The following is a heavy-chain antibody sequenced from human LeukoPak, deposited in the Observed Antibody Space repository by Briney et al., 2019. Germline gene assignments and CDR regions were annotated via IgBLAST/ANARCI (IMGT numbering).Heavy chain of an antibody. CDR2: INHSGST. CDR1: GGSISSYY. D-gene: IGHD5-24*01. V-gene: IGHV4-34*01. J-gene: IGHJ4*02. Sequence: SETLSLTCTVSGGSISSYYWSWIRQPPGKGLEWIGEINHSGSTNYNPSLKSRVTISVDTSKNQFSLKLSSVTAADMAVYYCARGRRWLQFLYFDYWGQGTLVTVSS. CDR3: ARGRRWLQFLYFDY.